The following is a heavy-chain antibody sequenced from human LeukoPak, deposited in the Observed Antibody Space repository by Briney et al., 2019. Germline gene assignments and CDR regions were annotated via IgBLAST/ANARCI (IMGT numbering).Heavy chain of an antibody. CDR1: GGTFSSYA. CDR3: ARIGQQLALRYYGMDV. CDR2: IIPIFGTA. J-gene: IGHJ6*02. V-gene: IGHV1-69*13. D-gene: IGHD6-13*01. Sequence: GASVKVSCKASGGTFSSYAISWVRQAPGQGLEWMGGIIPIFGTANYAQKFQGRVTITADESTSTAYMELSSLRSEDTAVYYCARIGQQLALRYYGMDVWGQGTTVTVSS.